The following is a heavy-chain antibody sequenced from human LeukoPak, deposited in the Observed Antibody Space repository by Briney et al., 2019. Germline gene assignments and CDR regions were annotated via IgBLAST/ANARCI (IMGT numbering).Heavy chain of an antibody. CDR2: IYSGGST. J-gene: IGHJ4*02. V-gene: IGHV3-53*01. CDR3: ARARERKYYDILTGYYYFDY. Sequence: GGSLRLPWAASGFTVSSNYMSWVRQAPGKGLEWVSDIYSGGSTYYADSVKGRFTISRDNSKNTLYLQMNSLRAEDTAVYYCARARERKYYDILTGYYYFDYWGQGTLVTVSS. CDR1: GFTVSSNY. D-gene: IGHD3-9*01.